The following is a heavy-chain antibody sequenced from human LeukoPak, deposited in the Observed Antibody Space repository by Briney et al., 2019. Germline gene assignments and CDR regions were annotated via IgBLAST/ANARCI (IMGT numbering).Heavy chain of an antibody. CDR1: GYVFTSFV. V-gene: IGHV1-18*01. J-gene: IGHJ5*02. D-gene: IGHD3-10*01. CDR2: MSPHTGNT. CDR3: ARDWVGYYGSGSGGDWFDP. Sequence: ASVKVSCKASGYVFTSFVINWVRQAPGQGREGMGGMSPHTGNTQYTQKLQGGLTMTTDTSTSTAYMELRSLRSDATAVYYCARDWVGYYGSGSGGDWFDPWGQGTLVTVSS.